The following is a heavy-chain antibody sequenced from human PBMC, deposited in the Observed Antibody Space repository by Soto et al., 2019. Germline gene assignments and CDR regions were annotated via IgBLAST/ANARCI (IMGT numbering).Heavy chain of an antibody. D-gene: IGHD6-6*01. CDR2: INPNSGGT. V-gene: IGHV1-2*04. CDR3: ARELYSSSTREAGYYGMDV. Sequence: ASVKVSCKASGYTFTGYYMHWVRQAPGQGLEWMGWINPNSGGTDYAQKFQGWVTMTRDTSISTAYMELSRLRSDDTAVYYCARELYSSSTREAGYYGMDVWGQGTTVTVSS. J-gene: IGHJ6*02. CDR1: GYTFTGYY.